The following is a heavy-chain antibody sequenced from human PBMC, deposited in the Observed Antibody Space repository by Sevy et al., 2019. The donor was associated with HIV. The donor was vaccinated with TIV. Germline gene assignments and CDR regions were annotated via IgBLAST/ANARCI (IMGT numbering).Heavy chain of an antibody. D-gene: IGHD1-20*01. CDR1: GFTFSSYD. J-gene: IGHJ4*02. CDR3: AKVYKPTSSQYYFDY. CDR2: IGTAGDT. V-gene: IGHV3-13*01. Sequence: GGSLRLSCAASGFTFSSYDMHWVRQATGKGLEWVSAIGTAGDTYYPGSVKGRFTISRENAKNSLYLQMNSLGAGDTAVYYCAKVYKPTSSQYYFDYWGQGTLVTVSS.